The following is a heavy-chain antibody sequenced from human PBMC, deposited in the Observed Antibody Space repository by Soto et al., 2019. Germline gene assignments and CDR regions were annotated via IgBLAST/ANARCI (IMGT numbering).Heavy chain of an antibody. J-gene: IGHJ6*02. V-gene: IGHV3-30*18. CDR3: AKRLEAVAYYYYYGMEV. CDR2: ISYDGSNK. D-gene: IGHD6-19*01. CDR1: LFTFSSYG. Sequence: PLRHSCTSSLFTFSSYGMHLVLHSPFKLLEWVAVISYDGSNKYYADSVKGRFTISRDNSKNTLYLQMNSLRAEDTAVYYCAKRLEAVAYYYYYGMEVWGQGTTVTVSS.